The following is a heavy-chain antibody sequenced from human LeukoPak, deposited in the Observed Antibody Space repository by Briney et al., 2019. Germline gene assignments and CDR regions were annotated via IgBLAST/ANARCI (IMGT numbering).Heavy chain of an antibody. CDR2: IYSGGST. J-gene: IGHJ6*02. D-gene: IGHD6-13*01. CDR3: ARTAVYYYYYGMDV. CDR1: GFTVSSNY. V-gene: IGHV3-66*01. Sequence: GGSLRLSCAASGFTVSSNYMSWVRQAPGKGLEWVSVIYSGGSTYYADSVKGRFTISRDNSKNTLYLQMNSLRAEDTAVYYCARTAVYYYYYGMDVWGQGTTVTDSS.